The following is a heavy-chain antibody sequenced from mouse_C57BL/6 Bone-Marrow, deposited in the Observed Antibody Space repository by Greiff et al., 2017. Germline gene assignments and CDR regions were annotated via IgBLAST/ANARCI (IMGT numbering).Heavy chain of an antibody. CDR3: ARWGQGYFDY. Sequence: EVQLQHSGPELVKPGASVKMSCKASGYTFTDYNMHWVKQSHGKSLEWIGYINPNNGGTSYNQKFKGKATLTVNQSSSTAYMELRSLTSEDSALYYCARWGQGYFDYWGQCTTLTVSS. CDR2: INPNNGGT. CDR1: GYTFTDYN. J-gene: IGHJ2*01. V-gene: IGHV1-22*01.